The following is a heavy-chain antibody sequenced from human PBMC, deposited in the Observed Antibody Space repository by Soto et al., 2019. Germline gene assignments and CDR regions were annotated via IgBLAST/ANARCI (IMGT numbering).Heavy chain of an antibody. CDR1: GYTFTSYA. Sequence: QVQLVQSGAEEKKPGASVKVSCKASGYTFTSYAMHWVRQAPGQRLEWMGWINAGNGNTKYSQKFQGRVTITRDTSASTAYMELSSLRSEDTAVYYCARVWDGRTVTALGYWGQGTLVTVSS. CDR2: INAGNGNT. V-gene: IGHV1-3*05. J-gene: IGHJ4*02. CDR3: ARVWDGRTVTALGY. D-gene: IGHD4-17*01.